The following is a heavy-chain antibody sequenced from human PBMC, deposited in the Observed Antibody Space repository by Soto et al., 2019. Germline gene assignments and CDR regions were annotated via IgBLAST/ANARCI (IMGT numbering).Heavy chain of an antibody. CDR2: ISGSGSGT. CDR3: TTDLWRIAVVVGSTGYFNP. CDR1: GFTFGTYA. V-gene: IGHV3-23*01. D-gene: IGHD2-15*01. J-gene: IGHJ5*02. Sequence: SLRLSCAASGFTFGTYAMSWVRQTPGKGLEWVSSISGSGSGTYCADSVKGRFIVSRDNSENTVFLQMNSLRADDTGVYYCTTDLWRIAVVVGSTGYFNPWGQGTPVTVSS.